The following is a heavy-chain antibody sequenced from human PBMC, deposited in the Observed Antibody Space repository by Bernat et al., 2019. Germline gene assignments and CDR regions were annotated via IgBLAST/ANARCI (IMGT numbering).Heavy chain of an antibody. CDR2: ISGDGGST. V-gene: IGHV3-43*02. Sequence: EVQLVESGGGVVQPGGSLRLSCAASGFTFDDYAMHWVRHAPGKVLEWVSLISGDGGSTYYADSVKGRFTIARDNSKNSLYLQMNSLRTEDTALYYCAKDRARATAIEFDYWGQGALVTVSS. D-gene: IGHD2-21*02. CDR1: GFTFDDYA. CDR3: AKDRARATAIEFDY. J-gene: IGHJ4*02.